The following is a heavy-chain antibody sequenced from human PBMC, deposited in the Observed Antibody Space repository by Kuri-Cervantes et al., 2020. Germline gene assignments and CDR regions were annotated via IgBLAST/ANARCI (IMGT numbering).Heavy chain of an antibody. V-gene: IGHV4-30-2*01. CDR3: ARAFYNYGGNSVGDNWFDP. CDR2: IYHSGST. D-gene: IGHD4-23*01. CDR1: GGSISSGGYS. J-gene: IGHJ5*02. Sequence: LRLSCAVSGGSISSGGYSWSWIRQPPGKGLEWIGYIYHSGSTYYNPSLKSRVTISVDRSKNQFSLKLSSVTAADTAVYYCARAFYNYGGNSVGDNWFDPWGQGTLVTVSS.